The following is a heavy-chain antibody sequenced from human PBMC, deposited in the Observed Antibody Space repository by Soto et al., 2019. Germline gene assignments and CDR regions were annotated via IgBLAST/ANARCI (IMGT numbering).Heavy chain of an antibody. Sequence: LRLSCAAPGFTFSSYAMCWVRQAPAEGLGLFSSSSVSSDTTFYADAVKGRFTISKDNSRNTLHLQMNSLRAEDTAVYYCAKDGDSISRNKPLDYWGQGTLVTVSS. V-gene: IGHV3-23*01. J-gene: IGHJ4*02. CDR2: SSVSSDTT. CDR3: AKDGDSISRNKPLDY. D-gene: IGHD3-22*01. CDR1: GFTFSSYA.